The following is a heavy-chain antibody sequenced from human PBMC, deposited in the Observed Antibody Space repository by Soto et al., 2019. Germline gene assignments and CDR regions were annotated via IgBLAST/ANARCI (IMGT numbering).Heavy chain of an antibody. CDR3: AIEGLPGY. V-gene: IGHV1-46*01. Sequence: QVQLVQSGAEVKKPGASVKVSCKASGYTFTSYYMHWVRQAPGQGLEWMGIINPSGGSTSYAQKFLGKVTMSMDTSTSTVYMELSSLRTVDTVVYYFAIEGLPGYWGQGTLVTVSS. CDR1: GYTFTSYY. J-gene: IGHJ4*02. CDR2: INPSGGST.